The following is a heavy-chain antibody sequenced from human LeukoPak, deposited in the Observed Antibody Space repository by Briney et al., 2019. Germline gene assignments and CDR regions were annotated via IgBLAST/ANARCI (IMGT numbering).Heavy chain of an antibody. V-gene: IGHV1-69*13. J-gene: IGHJ4*02. CDR3: AREGFVLFDY. CDR2: IIPIFGTA. D-gene: IGHD3-10*01. Sequence: SVKVSCKASGRTVSSYAIRWVRQARGHWLEWMGVIIPIFGTASYAQKFLGRVTITADESTSPAYMELRSLRSEDTAVYYCAREGFVLFDYWGQGTLVTAAS. CDR1: GRTVSSYA.